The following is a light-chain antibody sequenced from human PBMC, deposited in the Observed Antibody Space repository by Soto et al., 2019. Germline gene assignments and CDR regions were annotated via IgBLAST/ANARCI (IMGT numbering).Light chain of an antibody. J-gene: IGLJ2*01. CDR1: SSDVGGYNY. Sequence: QSALTQPPSASGSPGQSVTISCTGTSSDVGGYNYVSWYQQHPGKAPKLMIYEVNKRPSGVPDRFSGSKSGNTASLTVSGLQAADEADCYCNSYAGNKNVVFGGGTQLTVL. CDR3: NSYAGNKNVV. V-gene: IGLV2-8*01. CDR2: EVN.